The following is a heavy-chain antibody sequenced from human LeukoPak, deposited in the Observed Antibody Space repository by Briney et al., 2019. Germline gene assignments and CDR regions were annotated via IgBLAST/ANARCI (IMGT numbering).Heavy chain of an antibody. Sequence: PSETLSLTCTVSRGSISSYYRSWIRQPPGKGLEWIGYIYYSGSTNYNPSLKSRVTISVDTSKNQFSLKLSSVTAADTAVYYCARLKQAGPLWDWGQGTLVTVSS. V-gene: IGHV4-59*08. CDR2: IYYSGST. CDR1: RGSISSYY. CDR3: ARLKQAGPLWD. J-gene: IGHJ4*02. D-gene: IGHD6-19*01.